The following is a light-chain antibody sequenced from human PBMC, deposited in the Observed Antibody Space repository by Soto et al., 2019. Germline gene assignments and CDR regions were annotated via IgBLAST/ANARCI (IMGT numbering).Light chain of an antibody. J-gene: IGLJ1*01. V-gene: IGLV1-51*01. CDR3: GTCDFSLRGYL. Sequence: QSVLRQPPSASSAPGQRVTISCSGSGSNTGSSYVYWYQQLPGSAPKVLIYQNNKRPSEIPDRCSGSKSGASATLDISGLQPGDEPDYYCGTCDFSLRGYLFGAGTKVTVL. CDR1: GSNTGSSY. CDR2: QNN.